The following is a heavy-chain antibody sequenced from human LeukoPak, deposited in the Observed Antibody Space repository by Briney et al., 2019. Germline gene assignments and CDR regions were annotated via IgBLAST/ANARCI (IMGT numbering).Heavy chain of an antibody. CDR1: GYTFSSYS. CDR2: ISVRSNYI. Sequence: PGGSRRPSCLASGYTFSSYSINWVRQAPGKGLEWVSSISVRSNYIYYADSVRGRFRISRDDARDSLYLQMNGLRAEDTAVYYCVRLRRNSDTSGFYYYYDFWGQGTLVTVSS. V-gene: IGHV3-21*01. D-gene: IGHD3-22*01. J-gene: IGHJ4*02. CDR3: VRLRRNSDTSGFYYYYDF.